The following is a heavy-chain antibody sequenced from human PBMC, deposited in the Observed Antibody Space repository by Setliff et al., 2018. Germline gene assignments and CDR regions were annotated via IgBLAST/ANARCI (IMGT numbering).Heavy chain of an antibody. CDR2: IHNSGVT. D-gene: IGHD2-8*02. CDR1: GGSISSYD. CDR3: TVYNTGSSKDHY. Sequence: SETLSLTCTVSGGSISSYDWSWVRQPPGKGLEWIGYIHNSGVTNYNPSLKSRATISVDTSKNQFSLKLSSVTAADTALYYCTVYNTGSSKDHYWGQGTPVTVSS. V-gene: IGHV4-59*03. J-gene: IGHJ4*02.